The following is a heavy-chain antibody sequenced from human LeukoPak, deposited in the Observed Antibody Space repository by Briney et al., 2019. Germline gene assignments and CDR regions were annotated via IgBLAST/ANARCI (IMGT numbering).Heavy chain of an antibody. CDR3: ARVDSSSWYYFDY. D-gene: IGHD6-13*01. CDR1: GGSISSYY. V-gene: IGHV4-59*01. J-gene: IGHJ4*02. CDR2: IYYSGST. Sequence: SETLSLTCTVSGGSISSYYWSWIRQPPGKGLVWIGYIYYSGSTNYNPSLKSRVTISVDTSKNQFSLKLSSVTAADTAVYYCARVDSSSWYYFDYWGQGTLVTVSS.